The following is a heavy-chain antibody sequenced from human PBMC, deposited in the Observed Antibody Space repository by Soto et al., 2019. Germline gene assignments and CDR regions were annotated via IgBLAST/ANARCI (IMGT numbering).Heavy chain of an antibody. D-gene: IGHD3-22*01. CDR2: ISSSSSYI. J-gene: IGHJ4*02. Sequence: PGGSLRLSCAASGFTFSSYSMNWVRQAPGKGLEWVSSISSSSSYIYYADSVKGRFTISRDNAKNSLYLQMNSLRAEDTAVYYCARDHIYYDSSSDFDYWGQGTLVTVSS. CDR1: GFTFSSYS. CDR3: ARDHIYYDSSSDFDY. V-gene: IGHV3-21*01.